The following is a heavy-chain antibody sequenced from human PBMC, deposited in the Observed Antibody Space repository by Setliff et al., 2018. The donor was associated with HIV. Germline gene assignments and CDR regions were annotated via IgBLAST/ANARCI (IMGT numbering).Heavy chain of an antibody. V-gene: IGHV4-39*01. J-gene: IGHJ4*02. D-gene: IGHD5-18*01. Sequence: SETLSLTCTVSGGSISSSTYYWGWIRQPPGKGLEWIGTIYYSGSTYYNPSLKSRLTISVDTSKNQFSLKLSSVTAADTTVYYCARRDGYSYGFYFDYWGQGTLVTSPQ. CDR2: IYYSGST. CDR1: GGSISSSTYY. CDR3: ARRDGYSYGFYFDY.